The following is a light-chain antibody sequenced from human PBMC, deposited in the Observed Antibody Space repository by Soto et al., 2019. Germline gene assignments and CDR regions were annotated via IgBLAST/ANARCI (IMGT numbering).Light chain of an antibody. CDR3: QQYYSYSGLT. J-gene: IGKJ4*01. CDR1: QGISSY. Sequence: AIRMTQSPSSLSASTGDRVTITCRASQGISSYLAWYQQKPGKAPKLLIYAASTLQSGVPSRFSGSGSGTDFTLTSSCLQSEDFATYYCQQYYSYSGLTFGGGTKVEIK. V-gene: IGKV1-8*01. CDR2: AAS.